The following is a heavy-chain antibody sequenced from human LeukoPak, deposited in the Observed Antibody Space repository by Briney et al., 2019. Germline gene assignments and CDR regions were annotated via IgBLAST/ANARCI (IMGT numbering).Heavy chain of an antibody. CDR3: ARSDYYGSGSFDY. V-gene: IGHV1-46*01. J-gene: IGHJ4*02. CDR1: GYTFTSHY. CDR2: INPSAGST. D-gene: IGHD3-10*01. Sequence: ASVKVSCKASGYTFTSHYIHWVRQAPGQGLERMGIINPSAGSTDYAQTFQGRVTLTRDTSTSTVYMELSSLRSEDTAVYYCARSDYYGSGSFDYWGQGTLVTVSS.